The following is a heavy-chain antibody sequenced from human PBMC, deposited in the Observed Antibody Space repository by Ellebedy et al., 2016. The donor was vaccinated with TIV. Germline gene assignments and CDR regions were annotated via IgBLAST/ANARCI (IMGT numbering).Heavy chain of an antibody. CDR3: ARGVSMYTSNIWFDFDY. V-gene: IGHV3-7*04. CDR2: IKQDGSEK. CDR1: GFNFGNYW. Sequence: PGGSLRLSCAGSGFNFGNYWMNWVRQAPGKGLEWVANIKQDGSEKFHADSVKGRFTISRDNAKNALYLQMNSLRADDTAVYYCARGVSMYTSNIWFDFDYWGPGTLVTVSS. J-gene: IGHJ4*02. D-gene: IGHD6-13*01.